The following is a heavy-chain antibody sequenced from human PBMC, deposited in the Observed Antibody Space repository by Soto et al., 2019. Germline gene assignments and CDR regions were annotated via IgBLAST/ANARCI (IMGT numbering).Heavy chain of an antibody. D-gene: IGHD3-10*01. V-gene: IGHV1-69*01. Sequence: QVQLVQSGAEVKKPGSSVKVSCKASGGTFSSYAISWVRQAPGQGLEWMGGIIPIFGTANYAQKFQGRVTITADESTSTAYMELSSLRSEDTAVYYCARGLGHYYGSGSYYNFNAFDIWGQGTKVTVSS. CDR3: ARGLGHYYGSGSYYNFNAFDI. J-gene: IGHJ3*02. CDR1: GGTFSSYA. CDR2: IIPIFGTA.